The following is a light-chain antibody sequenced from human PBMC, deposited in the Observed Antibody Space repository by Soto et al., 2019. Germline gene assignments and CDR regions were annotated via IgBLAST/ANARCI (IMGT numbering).Light chain of an antibody. J-gene: IGLJ1*01. CDR3: LLPFSGDDYV. CDR1: TGAVTSGHY. CDR2: DTN. Sequence: QTVVTQEPSLTVSQGGTVTFTCGSSTGAVTSGHYAYWFQQQPGQAPMTLIYDTNNKHSWTPARFSGFLLGGKAALTLLGAQRENEAAYYCLLPFSGDDYVFGTGTKVTLL. V-gene: IGLV7-46*02.